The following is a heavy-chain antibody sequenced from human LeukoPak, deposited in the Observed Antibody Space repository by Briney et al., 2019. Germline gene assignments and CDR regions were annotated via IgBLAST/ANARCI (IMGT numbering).Heavy chain of an antibody. CDR1: GFTFSSYA. V-gene: IGHV3-30-3*01. D-gene: IGHD1-26*01. Sequence: GRSLRLSCAASGFTFSSYAMHWVRQAPGKGLEWVAVISYDGSNKYYADSVKGRFTISRDNSKNTLYLQMSSLRAEDTAVYYCASGSYSGYWGQGTLVTVSS. CDR2: ISYDGSNK. CDR3: ASGSYSGY. J-gene: IGHJ4*02.